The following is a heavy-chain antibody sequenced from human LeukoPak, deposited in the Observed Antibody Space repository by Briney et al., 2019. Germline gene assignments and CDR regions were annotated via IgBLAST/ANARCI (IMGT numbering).Heavy chain of an antibody. Sequence: QPGGSLRLSCAASGFTFSSYGMHWVRQAPGKGLEWVAVISYDGSNKYYADSVKGRFTISRDNSKNTLYLQMNSLRAEDTAVYYCANLPGDASDIWGQGTMVTVSS. CDR2: ISYDGSNK. CDR3: ANLPGDASDI. D-gene: IGHD1-14*01. J-gene: IGHJ3*02. V-gene: IGHV3-30*18. CDR1: GFTFSSYG.